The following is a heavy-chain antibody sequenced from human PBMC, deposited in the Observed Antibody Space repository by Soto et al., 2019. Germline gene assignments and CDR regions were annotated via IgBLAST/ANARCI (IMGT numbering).Heavy chain of an antibody. CDR1: GITVSSGY. CDR3: VRERAAYWFDP. CDR2: IYGGGDT. V-gene: IGHV3-53*02. J-gene: IGHJ5*02. Sequence: EVQLVETGGGLIQPGGSLRLSCEVSGITVSSGYMSWVRQAPGKGLEWVAVIYGGGDTYYADSVKGRFTISRDNFNNTLYLQMSRLRVEDTARYFCVRERAAYWFDPWGQVTLVTVSS.